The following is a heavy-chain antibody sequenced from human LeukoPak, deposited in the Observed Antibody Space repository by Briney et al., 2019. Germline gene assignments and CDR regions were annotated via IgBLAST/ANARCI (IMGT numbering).Heavy chain of an antibody. J-gene: IGHJ3*02. Sequence: GGSLRVSCAASGFAFSRYWMHWIRQAPGKGLVWVSAIYTDGTTKRYADSVKGRFTISRDNAKNTLYLQMNSLSVEDTAVYYCASLVVTDDWAFDIWGQGTMVTVSS. CDR1: GFAFSRYW. D-gene: IGHD2-21*02. V-gene: IGHV3-74*01. CDR2: IYTDGTTK. CDR3: ASLVVTDDWAFDI.